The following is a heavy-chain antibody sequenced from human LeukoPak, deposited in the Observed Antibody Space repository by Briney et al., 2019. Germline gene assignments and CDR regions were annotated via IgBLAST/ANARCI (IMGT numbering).Heavy chain of an antibody. J-gene: IGHJ6*02. Sequence: SQTLSLTCAISGDSVSSNSAAWSWIRQSPSRGLEWLGRTYFRSKWYNDYAVSVQSRITIKADTSKNQFSLQLNSVIPEDTAVYYCAKGYYGTDVWGQGTTVTVSS. CDR3: AKGYYGTDV. CDR2: TYFRSKWYN. CDR1: GDSVSSNSAA. V-gene: IGHV6-1*01.